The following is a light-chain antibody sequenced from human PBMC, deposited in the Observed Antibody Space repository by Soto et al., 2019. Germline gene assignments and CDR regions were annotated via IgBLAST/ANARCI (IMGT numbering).Light chain of an antibody. Sequence: QSALTQPASVSGSPGQSITISCTGTSSEVGGYNYVSWYQQHPGKAPKLMIYEVSNRPSGVPNRFSGSKSGNTASLTISGLQAEDEADYYCSSYTSRSTLVFGGGTKLTVL. V-gene: IGLV2-14*01. CDR2: EVS. CDR1: SSEVGGYNY. J-gene: IGLJ2*01. CDR3: SSYTSRSTLV.